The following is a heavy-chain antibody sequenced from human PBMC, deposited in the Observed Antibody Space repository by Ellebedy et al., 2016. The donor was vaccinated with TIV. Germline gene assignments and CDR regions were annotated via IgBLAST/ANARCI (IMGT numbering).Heavy chain of an antibody. CDR1: GFTFSDYY. Sequence: GESLKISXAASGFTFSDYYMSWIRQAPGKGLEWVSYISSSGSTIYYADSVKGRFTISRDNSKNTLYLQMNSLRAEDTAVYYCARDNEAVYFSTYYFDYWGQGTLVTVSS. D-gene: IGHD3-3*01. CDR3: ARDNEAVYFSTYYFDY. CDR2: ISSSGSTI. J-gene: IGHJ4*02. V-gene: IGHV3-11*04.